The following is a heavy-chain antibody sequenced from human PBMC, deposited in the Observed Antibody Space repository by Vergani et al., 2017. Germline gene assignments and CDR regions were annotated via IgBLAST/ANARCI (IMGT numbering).Heavy chain of an antibody. Sequence: QVHLVESGGGVVQPGRSLRLSCVVSGFTSSYYGMHWVRQAPGKGLEWVAVTSYDGTQKYYADSVKGRFTISRDNSKSTLYLQMNSLRTEDTAVYYCARDLRLLYNRFDPWGQGTLVTVSS. J-gene: IGHJ5*02. CDR1: GFTSSYYG. V-gene: IGHV3-30*03. D-gene: IGHD1-14*01. CDR3: ARDLRLLYNRFDP. CDR2: TSYDGTQK.